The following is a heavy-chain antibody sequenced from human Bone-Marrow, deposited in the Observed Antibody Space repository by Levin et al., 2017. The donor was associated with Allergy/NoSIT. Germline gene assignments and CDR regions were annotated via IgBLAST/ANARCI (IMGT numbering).Heavy chain of an antibody. D-gene: IGHD4-17*01. CDR3: AVTTSGRADAFDI. V-gene: IGHV1-69*06. CDR1: GGTFSSYA. J-gene: IGHJ3*02. CDR2: IIPIFGTA. Sequence: SVKVSCKASGGTFSSYAISWVRQAPGQGLEWMGGIIPIFGTANYAQKFQGRVTITADKSTSTAYMELSSLRSEDTAVYYCAVTTSGRADAFDIWGQGTMVTVSS.